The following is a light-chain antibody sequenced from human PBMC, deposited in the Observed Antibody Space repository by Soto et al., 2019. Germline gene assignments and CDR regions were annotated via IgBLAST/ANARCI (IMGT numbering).Light chain of an antibody. J-gene: IGKJ4*01. CDR3: VKDCGLPHT. CDR1: QGSRND. Sequence: QVTQSQSSVSACVGDRDTITRRGRQGSRNDVGWYQQKPGKAPKLLIYAVSSLQSGVPSRFSGMGSGIYFSLTISILRPEDFSTYFCVKDCGLPHTVGGGTKVDIK. CDR2: AVS. V-gene: IGKV1-6*01.